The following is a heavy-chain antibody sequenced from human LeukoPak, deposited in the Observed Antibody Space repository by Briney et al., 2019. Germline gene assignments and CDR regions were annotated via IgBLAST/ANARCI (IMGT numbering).Heavy chain of an antibody. Sequence: SETLSLTCTVSGGSISSYYWSWIRQPAGKGLEWIGRIYTSGSTNYNPSLKSRVTMSVDTSKNQFSLKLSSVTDADTAVYHCATVAPSGFWSGSDNSPFDYWGQGTLVTVSS. CDR2: IYTSGST. D-gene: IGHD3-3*01. CDR3: ATVAPSGFWSGSDNSPFDY. J-gene: IGHJ4*02. CDR1: GGSISSYY. V-gene: IGHV4-4*07.